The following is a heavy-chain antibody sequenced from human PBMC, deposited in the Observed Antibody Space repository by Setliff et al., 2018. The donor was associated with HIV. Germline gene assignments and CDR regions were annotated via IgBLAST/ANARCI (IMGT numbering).Heavy chain of an antibody. Sequence: ASVKVSSKASGYPFTNFGIPWLRQAPGQGLVWVGYISGYNVNPKYAQNVQGRVTITTDTATSTAYMELRSLRYDDTAVYYCARDPRSGYDSDTAMVTVYYYYMDVWGKGTTVTVSS. CDR2: ISGYNVNP. D-gene: IGHD5-18*01. CDR1: GYPFTNFG. CDR3: ARDPRSGYDSDTAMVTVYYYYMDV. V-gene: IGHV1-18*04. J-gene: IGHJ6*03.